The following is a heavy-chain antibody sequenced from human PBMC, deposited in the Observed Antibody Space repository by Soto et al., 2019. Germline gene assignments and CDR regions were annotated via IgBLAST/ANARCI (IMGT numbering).Heavy chain of an antibody. CDR1: GFTVSDYY. Sequence: GSLRLSCSASGFTVSDYYMSWIRQAPGKGLEWVSYISSSGSTIYYADSVKGRFTISRDNAKNSLYLQMNSLRAEDTAVYYCARIRYYDSGSSINWFDPWGQGTLVTVSS. V-gene: IGHV3-11*01. D-gene: IGHD3-10*01. J-gene: IGHJ5*02. CDR3: ARIRYYDSGSSINWFDP. CDR2: ISSSGSTI.